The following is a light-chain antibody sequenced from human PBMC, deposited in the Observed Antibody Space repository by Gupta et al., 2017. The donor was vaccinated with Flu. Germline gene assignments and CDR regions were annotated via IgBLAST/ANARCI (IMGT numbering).Light chain of an antibody. V-gene: IGKV2-28*01. Sequence: EIVMHPSPLSPPVPPGEPASISCRSSQSLLHSNGYNYLDWYLQKPVQSPQLLIYLGSNRASGVPDRFRGSGSGTDFTLKISRVEAEDVGVYYCMQALQTPRLTFGGGTKVEIK. CDR3: MQALQTPRLT. J-gene: IGKJ4*01. CDR2: LGS. CDR1: QSLLHSNGYNY.